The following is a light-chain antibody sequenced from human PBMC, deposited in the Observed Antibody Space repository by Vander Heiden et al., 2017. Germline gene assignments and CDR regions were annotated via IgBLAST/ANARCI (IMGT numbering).Light chain of an antibody. CDR3: QQYDTYPWT. J-gene: IGKJ1*01. V-gene: IGKV1-5*01. CDR2: DAS. Sequence: DVQMTQSPSTLSASVGDRVTITCRASQRVSRWLAWYQQKPGIAPKLLIHDASSLEFGVPSRFSGSGLGTEFTLTISSLQPDDSATYYCQQYDTYPWTFGQGTKLEV. CDR1: QRVSRW.